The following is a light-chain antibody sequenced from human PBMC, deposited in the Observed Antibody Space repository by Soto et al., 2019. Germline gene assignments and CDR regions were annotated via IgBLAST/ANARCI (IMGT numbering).Light chain of an antibody. V-gene: IGKV1-5*03. J-gene: IGKJ4*01. CDR3: QQYVSYPLT. Sequence: DIQMTQSPSTLSASVGDRVTVTCRAGQSISSWLAWYQQKPGKAPNLLIYKASKLQSGVPSRFSGSGSGTEFTLTITSLQPDDSATYYYQQYVSYPLTFGGGTKVDIK. CDR2: KAS. CDR1: QSISSW.